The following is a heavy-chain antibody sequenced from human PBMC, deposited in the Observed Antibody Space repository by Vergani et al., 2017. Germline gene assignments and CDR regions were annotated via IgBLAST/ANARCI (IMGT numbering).Heavy chain of an antibody. D-gene: IGHD3-9*01. CDR2: IYWNDDK. J-gene: IGHJ4*02. CDR3: AHISDYDILTGYYYFKY. V-gene: IGHV2-5*01. CDR1: GFSLSTSAVG. Sequence: QITLKESGPTLVKPTQTLTLTCTFSGFSLSTSAVGVGWIRQPPEKALEWLALIYWNDDKRYSPSLKTRLTITRDTSKNQVVLTMTNMDPVDTATYYCAHISDYDILTGYYYFKYWGQGNLVTVSS.